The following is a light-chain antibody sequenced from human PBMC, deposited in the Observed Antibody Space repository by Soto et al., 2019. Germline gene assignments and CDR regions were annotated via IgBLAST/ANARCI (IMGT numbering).Light chain of an antibody. J-gene: IGKJ1*01. CDR2: KAS. Sequence: DIQMTQSPSTLSASVGDRVTITCRASQSISTWLAWYQQKPGKAPNLLIYKASTLESGVPSRFSGSGSGTEFTLTINSLQPDDFATYYCQQSNSYSQTFGQGTKVEIK. V-gene: IGKV1-5*03. CDR3: QQSNSYSQT. CDR1: QSISTW.